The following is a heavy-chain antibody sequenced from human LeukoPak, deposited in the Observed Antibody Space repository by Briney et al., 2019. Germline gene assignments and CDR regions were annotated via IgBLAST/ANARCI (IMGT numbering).Heavy chain of an antibody. D-gene: IGHD3-3*01. V-gene: IGHV1-69*05. CDR2: IIPIFGTA. Sequence: ASVKVSCKASGGTFSSYAISWVRQAPGQGLEWMGGIIPIFGTANYAQKFQGRVTITTDESTSTAYMELSSLRSEDTAVYYCAREGTYYDFWSGYYTPSGFDYWGQGTLVTVSS. J-gene: IGHJ4*02. CDR1: GGTFSSYA. CDR3: AREGTYYDFWSGYYTPSGFDY.